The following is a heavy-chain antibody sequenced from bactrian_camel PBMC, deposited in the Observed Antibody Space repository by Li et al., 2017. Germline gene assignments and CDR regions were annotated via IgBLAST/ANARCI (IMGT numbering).Heavy chain of an antibody. D-gene: IGHD6*01. CDR3: AADVVNFQLAQSYTN. CDR2: INSSGRST. CDR1: GYTYTGKC. J-gene: IGHJ4*01. Sequence: HVQLVESGGGSVQAGGSLRLSCEHSGYTYTGKCMGWFRQAPGKEREGVSDINSSGRSTNYANSVKGRFTISRDNAKDTLYLQMNSLTVEDTAIYYCAADVVNFQLAQSYTNWGQGTQVTVS. V-gene: IGHV3S1*01.